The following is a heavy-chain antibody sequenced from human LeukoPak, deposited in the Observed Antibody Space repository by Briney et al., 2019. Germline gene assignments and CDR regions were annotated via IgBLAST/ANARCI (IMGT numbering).Heavy chain of an antibody. J-gene: IGHJ4*02. CDR2: IDNSGGST. Sequence: GGSLRLSCAASGFTFSNYAMSWVRQAPGKGLEWVSTIDNSGGSTHYADSMKGRFAISRDNSKNTLYLLINSLRAEDTAVYYCAKDVGGPHFDYWGQGTLVTVSS. D-gene: IGHD6-25*01. CDR1: GFTFSNYA. CDR3: AKDVGGPHFDY. V-gene: IGHV3-23*01.